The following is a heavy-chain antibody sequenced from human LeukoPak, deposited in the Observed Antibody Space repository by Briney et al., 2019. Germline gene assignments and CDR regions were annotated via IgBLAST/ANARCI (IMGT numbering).Heavy chain of an antibody. J-gene: IGHJ4*02. D-gene: IGHD4/OR15-4a*01. Sequence: GGSLRLSCAASEFTFSSYWMSWVRQAPGRGLEWVASIKQDGSEKYYVDSVKGRVTISRDNAKNSLYLQMNSLRAEDTAVYYCARVFGAGYSDYWGQGTLVTVSS. V-gene: IGHV3-7*01. CDR2: IKQDGSEK. CDR3: ARVFGAGYSDY. CDR1: EFTFSSYW.